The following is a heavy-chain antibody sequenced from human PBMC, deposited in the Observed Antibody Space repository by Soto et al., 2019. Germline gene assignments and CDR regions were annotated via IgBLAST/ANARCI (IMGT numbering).Heavy chain of an antibody. J-gene: IGHJ4*02. V-gene: IGHV3-30-3*01. CDR2: ISYDGSNK. CDR3: ARGHVVAVDY. Sequence: QVQLVASGGGVVQPGRSLRLSCAASGFTFSSYAMHWVRQAPGKGLEWVAVISYDGSNKYYADSVKGRFTISRDNSKNTLYLQMNSLRAEDTAVYYCARGHVVAVDYWGQGTLVTVSS. CDR1: GFTFSSYA. D-gene: IGHD2-21*01.